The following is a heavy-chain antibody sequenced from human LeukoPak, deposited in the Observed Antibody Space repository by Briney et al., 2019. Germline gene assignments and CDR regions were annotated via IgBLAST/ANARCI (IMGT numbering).Heavy chain of an antibody. CDR1: GFTFNNYW. J-gene: IGHJ4*02. D-gene: IGHD2-15*01. V-gene: IGHV3-7*01. CDR2: VNPAGNDK. CDR3: VRVQVVVPSAFDYCDY. Sequence: GGSLRLSCAASGFTFNNYWMWWVRQASGKGLEWVANVNPAGNDKYYLDSVEGRFTISRDNAKNSLYLQMNSLRAEDTAVYYCVRVQVVVPSAFDYCDYWGQGTLVIVSS.